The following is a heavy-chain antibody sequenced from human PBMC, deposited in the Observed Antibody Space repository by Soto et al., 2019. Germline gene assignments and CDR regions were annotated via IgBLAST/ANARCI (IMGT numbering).Heavy chain of an antibody. V-gene: IGHV3-33*01. CDR3: ARDLTTTVTTGSGYYGMDV. D-gene: IGHD4-17*01. CDR1: GFTFSSYG. CDR2: IWYDGSNK. J-gene: IGHJ6*02. Sequence: GGSLRLSCAASGFTFSSYGMHWVRKAPGKGLEWVAVIWYDGSNKYYADSVKGRFTISRDNSKNTLYLQMNSLRAEDTAVYYCARDLTTTVTTGSGYYGMDVWGQGTTVTVSS.